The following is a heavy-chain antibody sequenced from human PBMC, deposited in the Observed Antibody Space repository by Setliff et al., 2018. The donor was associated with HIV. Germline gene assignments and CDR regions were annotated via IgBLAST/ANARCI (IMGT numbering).Heavy chain of an antibody. CDR3: AKGAGFYGDYTFDH. V-gene: IGHV4-59*11. J-gene: IGHJ4*02. D-gene: IGHD4-17*01. Sequence: PSETLSLTCTVSGPSINIHYWSWIRQSPGKGFEWIGYIYSTGSTNYTPSLQRRVTISMVASRNQFSLKVTSVTAADTAVHYCAKGAGFYGDYTFDHWGQGRQVTVSS. CDR2: IYSTGST. CDR1: GPSINIHY.